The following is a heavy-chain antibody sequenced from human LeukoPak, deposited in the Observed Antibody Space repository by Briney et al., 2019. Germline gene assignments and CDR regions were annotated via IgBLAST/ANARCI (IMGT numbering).Heavy chain of an antibody. D-gene: IGHD4-17*01. CDR1: VYTFTGYY. CDR3: ARAPYGGSFDY. V-gene: IGHV1-2*02. CDR2: INPNSGGT. Sequence: ASVKVSCTASVYTFTGYYMHWVRQAPGQGLVWMGWINPNSGGTNYAQKCQGRVTMTRDTSISTAYMELSRLRSDDTAVYYCARAPYGGSFDYWGQGTLVTVSS. J-gene: IGHJ4*02.